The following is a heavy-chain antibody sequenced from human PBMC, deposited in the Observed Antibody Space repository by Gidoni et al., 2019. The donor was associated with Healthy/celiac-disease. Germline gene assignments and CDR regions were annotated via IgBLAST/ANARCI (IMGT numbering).Heavy chain of an antibody. J-gene: IGHJ3*02. D-gene: IGHD2-21*01. CDR1: CGSFSGYY. Sequence: VQLPQWGAGLLKPSDTLSLTCAVYCGSFSGYYRGWFRTPPGKGLVWIGEINHSGSTNSNPSLKSRVTISVDTSKNQFSLKLSSVTAADTAVYYCARVVADWDDAFDIWGQGTMVTVSS. CDR2: INHSGST. CDR3: ARVVADWDDAFDI. V-gene: IGHV4-34*01.